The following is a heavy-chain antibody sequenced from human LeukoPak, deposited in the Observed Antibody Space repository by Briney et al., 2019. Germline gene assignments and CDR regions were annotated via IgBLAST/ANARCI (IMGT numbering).Heavy chain of an antibody. CDR2: IYHSGST. J-gene: IGHJ4*02. Sequence: SETLSLTCTVSGYSISSGYYWGWIRQPPGKGLEWIGGIYHSGSTYYNPSLKSRVTISVDTSKNQFSLKLSSVTAAVTAVYYCAREDPYYDFWSGPDQLDYWGQGTLVTVSS. CDR3: AREDPYYDFWSGPDQLDY. D-gene: IGHD3-3*01. V-gene: IGHV4-38-2*02. CDR1: GYSISSGYY.